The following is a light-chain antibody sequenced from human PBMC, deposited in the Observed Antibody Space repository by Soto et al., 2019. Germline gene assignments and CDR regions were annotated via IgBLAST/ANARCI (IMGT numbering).Light chain of an antibody. Sequence: DIEMTQSPSTLSASVGDRVTITCRASQTIRRWLAWYQQRPGKAPKVLIYDASTLESGVPARFSGSGSETEFTLTISSLQPEDSATYYCQHYTSDPWTFGQGNKVEIK. CDR2: DAS. CDR1: QTIRRW. CDR3: QHYTSDPWT. V-gene: IGKV1-5*01. J-gene: IGKJ1*01.